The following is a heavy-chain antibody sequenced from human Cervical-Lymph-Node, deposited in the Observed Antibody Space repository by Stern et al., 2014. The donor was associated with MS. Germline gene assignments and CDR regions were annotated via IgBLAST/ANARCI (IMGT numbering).Heavy chain of an antibody. J-gene: IGHJ4*02. D-gene: IGHD1-26*01. CDR3: AKQPGIVGRLDY. Sequence: LQPGRSLRLSCAASGFTFRYHGIHWVRQAPGKGLEWVAFVSYDGNSKYYRDSVRGRFTISRDNSKNTVYLQMNGLSAEDTAVYYCAKQPGIVGRLDYWGQGTLVTVSS. CDR1: GFTFRYHG. V-gene: IGHV3-30*18. CDR2: VSYDGNSK.